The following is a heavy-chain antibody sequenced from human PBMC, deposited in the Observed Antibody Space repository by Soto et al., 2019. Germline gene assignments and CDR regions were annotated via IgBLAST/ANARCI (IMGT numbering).Heavy chain of an antibody. V-gene: IGHV4-31*03. Sequence: ASETLSLTCTFSCGSISSGGYYWSWIRQHPGKGLEWIGYIYYSGSTYYNPSLKSRVTISVDTSKNQFSLKLSSVTAADTAVYYCAGRDYGDYSPFDYWGQGTLVTVSS. CDR1: CGSISSGGYY. D-gene: IGHD4-17*01. J-gene: IGHJ4*02. CDR2: IYYSGST. CDR3: AGRDYGDYSPFDY.